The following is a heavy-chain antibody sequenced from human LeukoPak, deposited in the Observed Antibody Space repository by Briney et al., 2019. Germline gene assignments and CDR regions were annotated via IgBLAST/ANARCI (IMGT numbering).Heavy chain of an antibody. CDR1: GFTFSRYS. Sequence: GGSLRLSCAVSGFTFSRYSMNWVRQAPGKGLEWVSYIGSNSSGIYYADSVKGRFTISRDNAQNTLYLQMNNLRAEDTAVYYCARGGAVAVSLAGFDYWGQGTLVTVSS. CDR3: ARGGAVAVSLAGFDY. J-gene: IGHJ4*02. CDR2: IGSNSSGI. V-gene: IGHV3-48*01. D-gene: IGHD6-19*01.